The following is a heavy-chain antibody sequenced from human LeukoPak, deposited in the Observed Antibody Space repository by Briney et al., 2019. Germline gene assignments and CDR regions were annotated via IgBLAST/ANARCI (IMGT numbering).Heavy chain of an antibody. Sequence: GGSLRLSCGASGFSFSDSWMSWVRQAPGKGLEWVSAISGSGGSTYYADSVKGRFTISRDNSKNTLYLQMNSLRAEDTAVYYCAKDLADSSGWYRAFDIWGQGTMVTVSS. J-gene: IGHJ3*02. V-gene: IGHV3-23*01. CDR2: ISGSGGST. CDR1: GFSFSDSW. CDR3: AKDLADSSGWYRAFDI. D-gene: IGHD6-19*01.